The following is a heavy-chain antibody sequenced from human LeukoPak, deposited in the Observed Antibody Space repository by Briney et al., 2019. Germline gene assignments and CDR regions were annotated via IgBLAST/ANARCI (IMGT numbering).Heavy chain of an antibody. J-gene: IGHJ4*02. CDR2: IYHTGST. V-gene: IGHV4-59*01. CDR1: GVSISSYY. Sequence: PSETLSLTCTVSGVSISSYYWSWIRQPPGKGLEWMGYIYHTGSTNYNPSLKSRVTISVDTSKNQFSLKLSSVTAADTAVYYCARTYSETSIDYWGQGTLVTVSS. D-gene: IGHD1-26*01. CDR3: ARTYSETSIDY.